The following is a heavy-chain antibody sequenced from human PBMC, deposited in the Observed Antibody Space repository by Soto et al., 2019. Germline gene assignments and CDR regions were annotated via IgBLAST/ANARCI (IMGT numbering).Heavy chain of an antibody. J-gene: IGHJ4*02. CDR2: VSGSGDTT. Sequence: EVQLLESGGGLVQPGGSLRIACAASQFPFSSYAMSWVRQAPGKGLEWVSGVSGSGDTTYYADSVKGRFTISRDNPKNTLYLHMSSLRADDTAVYYCARDPDAYLSLWGYDYWGQGTLVTASS. D-gene: IGHD3-16*01. CDR3: ARDPDAYLSLWGYDY. V-gene: IGHV3-23*01. CDR1: QFPFSSYA.